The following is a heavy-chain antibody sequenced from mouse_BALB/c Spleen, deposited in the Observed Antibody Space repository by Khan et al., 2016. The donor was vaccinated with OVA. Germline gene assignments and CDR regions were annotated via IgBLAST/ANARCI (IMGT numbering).Heavy chain of an antibody. Sequence: EVQVVESGGDLVKPGGSLKLSCAASGFTFSSYSMSWVRQTPDKRLEWVATISSGGDYTYYLDIVKGRFTISRDNARNTLYLQVSSLKSEDTAMYYCASHLTGSFAYWGQGTLVTVSA. CDR1: GFTFSSYS. V-gene: IGHV5-6*01. CDR3: ASHLTGSFAY. J-gene: IGHJ3*01. D-gene: IGHD4-1*01. CDR2: ISSGGDYT.